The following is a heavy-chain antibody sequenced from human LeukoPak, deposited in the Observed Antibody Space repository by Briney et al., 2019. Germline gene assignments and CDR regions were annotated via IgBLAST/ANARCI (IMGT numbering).Heavy chain of an antibody. V-gene: IGHV3-30-3*01. Sequence: GRSLRLSCAASGFTFSSYAMHWVRQAPGKGLEWVAAISYDGSNKYYADSVKGRFTISRDNSKNTLYLQMNSLRAEDTAVYYCARGDVLLPYYYDSSGYYVFDYWGQGTLVTVSS. CDR3: ARGDVLLPYYYDSSGYYVFDY. J-gene: IGHJ4*02. CDR1: GFTFSSYA. D-gene: IGHD3-22*01. CDR2: ISYDGSNK.